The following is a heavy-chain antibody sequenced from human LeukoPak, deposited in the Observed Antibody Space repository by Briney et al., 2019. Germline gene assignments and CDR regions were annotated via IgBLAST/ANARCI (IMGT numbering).Heavy chain of an antibody. CDR3: ARGPPEEMATYNWFDP. V-gene: IGHV4-59*01. Sequence: PSETLSLTCAVYGGSFSGYYWSWIRQPPGKGLEWIGYIYYSGSTNYNPSLKSRVTISVDTSKNQFSLKLSSVTAADTAVYYCARGPPEEMATYNWFDPWGQGTLVTVSS. J-gene: IGHJ5*02. D-gene: IGHD5-24*01. CDR2: IYYSGST. CDR1: GGSFSGYY.